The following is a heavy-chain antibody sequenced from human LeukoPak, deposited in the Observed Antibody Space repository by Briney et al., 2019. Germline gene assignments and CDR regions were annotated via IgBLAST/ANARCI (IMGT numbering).Heavy chain of an antibody. Sequence: SETLSLTCSVSGGSTSGYYWTWIRQSPGKGLEWIGYVYYNGRTSYSPSLKSRVTISVDTSKNQFSLNLSSVTAADTAVYFCARHMAVTYAAFDIWGQGTMVTVSS. CDR2: VYYNGRT. D-gene: IGHD2-21*02. V-gene: IGHV4-59*08. CDR1: GGSTSGYY. J-gene: IGHJ3*02. CDR3: ARHMAVTYAAFDI.